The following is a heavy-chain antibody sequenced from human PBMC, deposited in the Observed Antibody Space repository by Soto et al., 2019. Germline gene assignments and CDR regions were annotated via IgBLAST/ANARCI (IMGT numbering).Heavy chain of an antibody. D-gene: IGHD3-10*01. Sequence: PGESLKISCKASGYYFISYWIAWLRQMPGKGLEWVGLIYPGDSDATYSPSFEGQVTFSVGKSITTAYLQWISLKASDTAMYYCARQTYFGSRTYYPYYCGQGTQVTVSS. V-gene: IGHV5-51*01. CDR1: GYYFISYW. CDR2: IYPGDSDA. CDR3: ARQTYFGSRTYYPYY. J-gene: IGHJ4*02.